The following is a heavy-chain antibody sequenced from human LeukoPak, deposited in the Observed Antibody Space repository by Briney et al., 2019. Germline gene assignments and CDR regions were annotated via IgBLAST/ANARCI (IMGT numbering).Heavy chain of an antibody. V-gene: IGHV4-59*01. CDR2: INYSGSS. J-gene: IGHJ4*02. Sequence: SETLSLTCAVSGGAISSYYWGWIRQPPGKGLEWIGYINYSGSSNHNPSLKSRVTISVDTSKNQFSLKLSSVTAADTAVYYCARGTIAMAGILDCWGQGTLVTVSA. CDR1: GGAISSYY. D-gene: IGHD6-19*01. CDR3: ARGTIAMAGILDC.